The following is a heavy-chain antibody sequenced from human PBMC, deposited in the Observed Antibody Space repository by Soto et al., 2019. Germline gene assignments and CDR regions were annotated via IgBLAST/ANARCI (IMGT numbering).Heavy chain of an antibody. D-gene: IGHD3-16*01. J-gene: IGHJ3*02. V-gene: IGHV4-31*11. CDR1: CGSIIRVGYY. CDR3: ARVLGVSSVDI. Sequence: TVSLTFACSCGSIIRVGYYWSWIRQHPGKGLELIGYIYYSGSTYYNPSRKSRVTIPVDTSKNQFSLKLSSVTAADTAVYCCARVLGVSSVDIWGQGTMVTVSS. CDR2: IYYSGST.